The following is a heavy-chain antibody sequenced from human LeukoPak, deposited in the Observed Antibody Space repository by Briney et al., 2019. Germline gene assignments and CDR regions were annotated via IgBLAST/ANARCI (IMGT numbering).Heavy chain of an antibody. D-gene: IGHD3-22*01. CDR1: GGSVSSGSYY. Sequence: SETLSLTCTVSGGSVSSGSYYWSWIRQPPGKGLEWIGYIYYSGSTNYNPSLKSRVTISVDTSKNQFSLKLSSVTAADTVVYYCARVSGYSSYWGQGTLVTVSS. CDR3: ARVSGYSSY. J-gene: IGHJ4*02. V-gene: IGHV4-61*01. CDR2: IYYSGST.